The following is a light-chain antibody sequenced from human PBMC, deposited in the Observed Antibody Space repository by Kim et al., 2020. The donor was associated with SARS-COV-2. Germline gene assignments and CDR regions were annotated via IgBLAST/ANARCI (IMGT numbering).Light chain of an antibody. J-gene: IGLJ1*01. CDR3: AAWDDSLSGRYV. CDR2: RNN. Sequence: RVPVSCSGSSSNIGSNYVYWYQQLPGTAPKLLIYRNNQRPSGVPDRFSGSKSGTSASLAISGLRSEDEADYYCAAWDDSLSGRYVFGTGTKVTVL. CDR1: SSNIGSNY. V-gene: IGLV1-47*01.